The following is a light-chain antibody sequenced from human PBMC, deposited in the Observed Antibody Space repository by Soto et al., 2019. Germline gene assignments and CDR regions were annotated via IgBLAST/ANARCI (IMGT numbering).Light chain of an antibody. J-gene: IGKJ5*01. V-gene: IGKV3-15*01. Sequence: EIVMTQSPATLSVSPGERATLSCRASQSVSSNLAWYQQKPGQAPRLLIYGASTRATGIPARFSGSGSGTEFTLTISNLQSEDFAVYYCHQYNKWPPITFGQGTRLEVK. CDR1: QSVSSN. CDR2: GAS. CDR3: HQYNKWPPIT.